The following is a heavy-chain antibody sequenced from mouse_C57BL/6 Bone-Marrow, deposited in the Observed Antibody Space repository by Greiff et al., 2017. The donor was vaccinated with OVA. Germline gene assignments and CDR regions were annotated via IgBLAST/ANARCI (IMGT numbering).Heavy chain of an antibody. V-gene: IGHV3-6*01. D-gene: IGHD2-4*01. CDR3: ARGERLRRYFDY. Sequence: EVQRVESGPGLVKPSQSLSLTCSVTGYSITSGYYWNWIRQFPGNKLEWMGYISYDGSNNYNPSLKNRISITRDTSKNQFFLKLNSVTTEDTATYYCARGERLRRYFDYWGQGTTLTVSS. CDR2: ISYDGSN. J-gene: IGHJ2*01. CDR1: GYSITSGYY.